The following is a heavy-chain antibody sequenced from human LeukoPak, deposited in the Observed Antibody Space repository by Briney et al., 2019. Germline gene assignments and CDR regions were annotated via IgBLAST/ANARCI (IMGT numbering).Heavy chain of an antibody. J-gene: IGHJ4*02. Sequence: SETLSLTCTVSGGSISSYYWGWIRQPPGKGLEWIGSIYYSGSTYYNPSLKSRVTISVDTSKNQFSLKLSSVTAADTAVYYCARQSRFTIVLMVYAIFDYWGQGTLVTVSS. D-gene: IGHD2-8*01. CDR1: GGSISSYY. CDR3: ARQSRFTIVLMVYAIFDY. V-gene: IGHV4-39*01. CDR2: IYYSGST.